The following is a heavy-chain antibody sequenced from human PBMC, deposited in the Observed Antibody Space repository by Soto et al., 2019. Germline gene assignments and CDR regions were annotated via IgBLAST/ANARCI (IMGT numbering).Heavy chain of an antibody. CDR2: INAGNGNT. J-gene: IGHJ4*02. CDR1: GYTFTSYA. D-gene: IGHD1-26*01. Sequence: ASVKVSCMASGYTFTSYAIHWVRQAPGQRLEWMGWINAGNGNTKYSQKFQGRVTITRDTSASTAYMELSSLRSEDTAVYYCARGLGLYYFDYWGQGTLVTVS. CDR3: ARGLGLYYFDY. V-gene: IGHV1-3*01.